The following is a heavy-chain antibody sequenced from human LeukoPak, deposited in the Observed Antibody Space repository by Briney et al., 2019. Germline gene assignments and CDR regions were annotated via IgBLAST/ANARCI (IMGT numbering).Heavy chain of an antibody. CDR1: GITFSDYY. J-gene: IGHJ4*02. V-gene: IGHV3-11*03. Sequence: GGSLRLSCAASGITFSDYYMTWIRQAPGKGLVWVSYISGGSSYTNYADSVKGRFTISRDNAKNSLYLQMNSLRAEDTAVYYCASRGDTSGYYYFDYWGQGTLVTVSS. D-gene: IGHD3-22*01. CDR3: ASRGDTSGYYYFDY. CDR2: ISGGSSYT.